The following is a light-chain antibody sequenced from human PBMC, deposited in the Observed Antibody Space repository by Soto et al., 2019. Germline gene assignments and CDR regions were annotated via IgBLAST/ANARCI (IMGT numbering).Light chain of an antibody. Sequence: IQMTQSPSSLSASVVDRVTITFRASQGISSALAWYQQKPGKAPKLLIYDASSLESGVPSRFSGSGSGTDFTLTISSLQPEDFATYYCQQFNNYGTFGQGTKVDIK. J-gene: IGKJ1*01. CDR2: DAS. CDR3: QQFNNYGT. V-gene: IGKV1D-13*01. CDR1: QGISSA.